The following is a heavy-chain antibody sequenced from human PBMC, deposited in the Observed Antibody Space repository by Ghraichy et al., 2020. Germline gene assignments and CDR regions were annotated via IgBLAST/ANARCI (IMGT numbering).Heavy chain of an antibody. CDR1: GFTFSSYA. Sequence: GGSLRLSCAASGFTFSSYAMHWVRQAPGKGLEWVAVISYDGSNKYYADSVKGRFTISRDNSKNTLYLQMNSLRAEDTAVYYCARLWGDTAMVEEFTDDYWGQGTLVTVSS. CDR3: ARLWGDTAMVEEFTDDY. CDR2: ISYDGSNK. V-gene: IGHV3-30*04. J-gene: IGHJ4*02. D-gene: IGHD5-18*01.